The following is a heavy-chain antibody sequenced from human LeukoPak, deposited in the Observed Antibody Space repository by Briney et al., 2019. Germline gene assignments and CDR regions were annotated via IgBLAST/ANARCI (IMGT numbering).Heavy chain of an antibody. CDR2: IKKKGDGGTT. D-gene: IGHD3-10*01. V-gene: IGHV3-15*01. Sequence: PGGSLRLSCAASGFPSSDDWMSWVRQAPGKRLEWVGRIKKKGDGGTTDYAAPVKGRFTISRDDSKNMLYLEMNNLKIKDTAVYYCTTVTMVRDYDYWGQGTLVTVSS. J-gene: IGHJ4*02. CDR1: GFPSSDDW. CDR3: TTVTMVRDYDY.